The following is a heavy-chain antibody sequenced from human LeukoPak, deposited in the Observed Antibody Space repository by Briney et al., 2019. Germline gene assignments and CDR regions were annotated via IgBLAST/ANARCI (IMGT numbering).Heavy chain of an antibody. J-gene: IGHJ6*02. CDR3: ASSSWPYYYYYYYGMDV. V-gene: IGHV3-7*01. CDR2: IKQDGSEK. D-gene: IGHD6-13*01. CDR1: GFTFSSYW. Sequence: GGSLRLSCAASGFTFSSYWMSWVRQAPGKGLEWVANIKQDGSEKYYVDSVKGRFTISRDNAKNSLYLQMNSLRAEDTAVYYCASSSWPYYYYYYYGMDVWGQGTTVTVSS.